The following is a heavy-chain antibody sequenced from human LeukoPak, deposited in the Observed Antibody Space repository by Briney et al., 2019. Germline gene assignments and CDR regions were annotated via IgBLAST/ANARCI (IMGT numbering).Heavy chain of an antibody. J-gene: IGHJ4*02. D-gene: IGHD3-10*01. CDR2: INPNSGGT. Sequence: ASVKVSCKASGYTFTGYYMHWVRQAPGQGLEWMGWINPNSGGTNYAQKFQGRVTMTRDTSISTAYMELSRLRSDDTAVYYRARAYYGSGSYVDYWGQGTLVTVSS. V-gene: IGHV1-2*02. CDR3: ARAYYGSGSYVDY. CDR1: GYTFTGYY.